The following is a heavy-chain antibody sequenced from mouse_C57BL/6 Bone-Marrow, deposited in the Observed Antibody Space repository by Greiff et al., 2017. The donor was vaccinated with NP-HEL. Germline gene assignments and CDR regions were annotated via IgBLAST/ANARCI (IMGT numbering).Heavy chain of an antibody. Sequence: VQLKQSGAELVRPGASVKLSCTASGFNIKDDYMHWVKQRPEQGLEWIGWIDPENGDTEYASKFQGKATITADTSSNTAYLQLSSLTSEDTAVYYCTTIFTTVVDYWGQGTTLTVSS. V-gene: IGHV14-4*01. CDR2: IDPENGDT. CDR3: TTIFTTVVDY. CDR1: GFNIKDDY. D-gene: IGHD1-1*01. J-gene: IGHJ2*01.